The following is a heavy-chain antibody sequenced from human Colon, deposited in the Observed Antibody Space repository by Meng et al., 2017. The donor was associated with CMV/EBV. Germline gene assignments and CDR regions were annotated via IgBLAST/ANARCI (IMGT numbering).Heavy chain of an antibody. Sequence: GESLKISCRASGFTFSNYDMHWVRQVTGKRLEWVAAIGADGNTYYPGSVKGRFTISRENAKNSLYLQMNSLRAEDTAVYYCASSQPTIHHLNYWGQGTLVTVSS. CDR2: IGADGNT. V-gene: IGHV3-13*01. CDR1: GFTFSNYD. CDR3: ASSQPTIHHLNY. J-gene: IGHJ4*02. D-gene: IGHD5-24*01.